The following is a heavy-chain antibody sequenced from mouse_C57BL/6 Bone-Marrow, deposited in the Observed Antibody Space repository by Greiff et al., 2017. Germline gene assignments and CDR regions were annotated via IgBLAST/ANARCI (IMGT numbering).Heavy chain of an antibody. V-gene: IGHV5-17*01. Sequence: EVMLVESGGGLVKPGGSLKLSCAASGFTFSDYGMHWVRQAPEKGLEWVAYISSGSSTIYYADTVKGRFTISRDNAKNTLFLQMTSLRAEDTAMYYCAKDWAGGWFAYWGQGTLVTVSA. D-gene: IGHD4-1*01. CDR3: AKDWAGGWFAY. CDR2: ISSGSSTI. J-gene: IGHJ3*01. CDR1: GFTFSDYG.